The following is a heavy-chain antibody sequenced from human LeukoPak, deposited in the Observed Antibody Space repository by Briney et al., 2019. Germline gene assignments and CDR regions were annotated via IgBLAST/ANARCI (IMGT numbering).Heavy chain of an antibody. D-gene: IGHD1-26*01. V-gene: IGHV1-69*13. J-gene: IGHJ6*03. Sequence: GASVKVSCKASGGTFRSDAFTWVRQAPGHGLEWMGGIFLLYGVVNYAQKFQGRVTITADESVSTAYMEMSSLRSDDTAVYYCARGVGWGIVDQNYYMDVWGKGTTVTVSS. CDR3: ARGVGWGIVDQNYYMDV. CDR1: GGTFRSDA. CDR2: IFLLYGVV.